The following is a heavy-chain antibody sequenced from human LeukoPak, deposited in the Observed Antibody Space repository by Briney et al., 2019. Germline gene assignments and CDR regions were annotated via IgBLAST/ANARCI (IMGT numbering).Heavy chain of an antibody. V-gene: IGHV3-7*01. J-gene: IGHJ4*02. CDR3: ARDFRFLDDY. Sequence: GGSLRLSCAASGFTFSNYWMTWVRQAPGKGLEWVGNIKQDGSEKYYVDSVKGRFTISRDNAKNSLYLQMNSLRAEDAAVYYCARDFRFLDDYWGQGTLVTVSS. D-gene: IGHD3-3*01. CDR2: IKQDGSEK. CDR1: GFTFSNYW.